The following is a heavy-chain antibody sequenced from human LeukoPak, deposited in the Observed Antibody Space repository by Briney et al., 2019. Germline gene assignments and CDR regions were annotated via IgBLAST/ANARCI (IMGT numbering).Heavy chain of an antibody. D-gene: IGHD3-10*01. V-gene: IGHV3-30*02. CDR1: GFTFSTYG. CDR2: IRYDGSNK. J-gene: IGHJ6*02. Sequence: GGSLRLSCAASGFTFSTYGMHWVRQAPGKGLEWVAFIRYDGSNKYYADSVKGRFTISRDNAENTLYLQMNSLRAEDTAVYYCAKVPGRGPRGYYYGMDVWGQGTTVTVS. CDR3: AKVPGRGPRGYYYGMDV.